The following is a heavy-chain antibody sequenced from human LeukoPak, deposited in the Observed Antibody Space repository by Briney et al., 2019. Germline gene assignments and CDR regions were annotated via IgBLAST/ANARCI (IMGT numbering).Heavy chain of an antibody. Sequence: EASVKVSCKASGYTFSNYGITWVRQAPGQGLEWMGWISGYNGITNYAQKLQGRVTMTTDTSTSTAYMELRSLRSDDTPGYYCARRVVTAISDYWGQGTLVTVSS. CDR2: ISGYNGIT. D-gene: IGHD2-21*02. CDR1: GYTFSNYG. V-gene: IGHV1-18*01. J-gene: IGHJ4*02. CDR3: ARRVVTAISDY.